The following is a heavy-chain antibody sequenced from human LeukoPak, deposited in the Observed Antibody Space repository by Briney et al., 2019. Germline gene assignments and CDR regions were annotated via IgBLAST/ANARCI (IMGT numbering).Heavy chain of an antibody. D-gene: IGHD7-27*01. CDR1: GYSISNGYY. CDR2: IYHSGST. CDR3: ARELLSGDPSIGN. Sequence: PSETLSLTCTVSGYSISNGYYRGWIRQPPGKGLEWIGNIYHSGSTYYNPSLKSRVTISVDTSKNQSSLKLSSVTAADTAVYYCARELLSGDPSIGNWGQGTLVTVSS. J-gene: IGHJ4*02. V-gene: IGHV4-38-2*02.